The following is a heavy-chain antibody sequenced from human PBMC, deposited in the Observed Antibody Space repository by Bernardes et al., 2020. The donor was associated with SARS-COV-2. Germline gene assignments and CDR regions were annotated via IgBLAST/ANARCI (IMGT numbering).Heavy chain of an antibody. CDR2: IYPHDSDT. CDR1: GDHFFTYW. V-gene: IGHV5-51*01. D-gene: IGHD3-16*01. CDR3: AKPGHEDFLWGSLDY. Sequence: GESLKISCKGSGDHFFTYWIGWLRQTPGKGLEWMGIIYPHDSDTRYNPSFEGRVTISVDKSINTAFLQWNTLQASDTAIYYCAKPGHEDFLWGSLDYWGQGTLVTVSS. J-gene: IGHJ4*02.